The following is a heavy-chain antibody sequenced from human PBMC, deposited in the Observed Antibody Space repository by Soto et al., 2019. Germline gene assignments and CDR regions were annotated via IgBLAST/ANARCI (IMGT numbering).Heavy chain of an antibody. CDR3: AKGDIVVVVAATLELFDY. CDR2: ISGSGGST. J-gene: IGHJ4*02. D-gene: IGHD2-15*01. Sequence: EVQLLESGGGLVRPGGSLRLSCAASGFTFSSYAMSWVRQAPGKGREWVSAISGSGGSTYYEDSVKGRFTISRDNSKNTLYLQMNSLRAEDTAVYYCAKGDIVVVVAATLELFDYWGQGTLVTVSS. CDR1: GFTFSSYA. V-gene: IGHV3-23*01.